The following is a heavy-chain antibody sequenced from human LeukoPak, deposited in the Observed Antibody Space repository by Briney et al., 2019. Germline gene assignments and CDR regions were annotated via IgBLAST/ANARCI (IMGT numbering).Heavy chain of an antibody. D-gene: IGHD3-3*01. CDR2: INPSGASA. J-gene: IGHJ6*03. CDR3: AGAGPYYDFWSGQETYYHMDV. V-gene: IGHV1-46*01. Sequence: ASVKVSCKPSGYTFTRYYIHWVRQAPGQGLEWMGIINPSGASASYAQKLQGRVTMTTDTSTSTAYMELRSLRSEDTAVYYCAGAGPYYDFWSGQETYYHMDVWGKGTTVTVSS. CDR1: GYTFTRYY.